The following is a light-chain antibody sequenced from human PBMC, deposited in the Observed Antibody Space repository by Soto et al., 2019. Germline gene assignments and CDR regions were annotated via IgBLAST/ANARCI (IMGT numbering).Light chain of an antibody. CDR1: QSVSSY. V-gene: IGKV3-20*01. J-gene: IGKJ1*01. CDR2: GAS. Sequence: ERATXSRRASQSVSSYLAWYQQKPGQASRIILFGASWRATGIADRLSGSGSGTHVTLSISRQEPEDFAVYYWQQDGTFAWTFGLGTKVDIK. CDR3: QQDGTFAWT.